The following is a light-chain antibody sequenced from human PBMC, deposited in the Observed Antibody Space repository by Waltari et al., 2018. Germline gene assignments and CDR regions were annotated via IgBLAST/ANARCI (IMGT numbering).Light chain of an antibody. CDR1: NTESNR. CDR2: YDS. Sequence: YVLTQPPSVSLAPGTKATISCGGANTESNRVHWYQHKAGQAPVLLIYYDSDRPSGIPERFSGSASGDTATLTITRVEAGDEADYYCQVWDTTSSHYVFGSGTRVTVL. CDR3: QVWDTTSSHYV. V-gene: IGLV3-21*04. J-gene: IGLJ6*01.